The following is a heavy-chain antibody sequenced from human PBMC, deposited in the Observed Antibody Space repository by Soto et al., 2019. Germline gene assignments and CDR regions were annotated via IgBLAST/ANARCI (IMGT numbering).Heavy chain of an antibody. V-gene: IGHV4-59*01. CDR2: IYYSGST. CDR1: GGSISSYY. J-gene: IGHJ4*02. Sequence: PSETLSLTCTVSGGSISSYYWSWIRQPPGKGLEWIGYIYYSGSTNYNPSLKSRVTISVDTSKNQFSLKLSSVTAADTAMYYCARGWGSRTTLDYWGQGMLVTVSS. CDR3: ARGWGSRTTLDY. D-gene: IGHD2-15*01.